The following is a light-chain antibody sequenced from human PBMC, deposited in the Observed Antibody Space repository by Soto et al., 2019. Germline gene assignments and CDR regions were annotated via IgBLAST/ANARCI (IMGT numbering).Light chain of an antibody. V-gene: IGKV1-27*01. CDR1: QGISNF. J-gene: IGKJ1*01. CDR3: QKYNSAPWT. CDR2: AAS. Sequence: DIQMTQSPSSLSASVGDRVTITCRASQGISNFLAWHQQKPGKVPKRLIYAASTLQAGVPSRFSGSGSGTDFTLTITSLQPEDVATYYCQKYNSAPWTFGQGTKVEIK.